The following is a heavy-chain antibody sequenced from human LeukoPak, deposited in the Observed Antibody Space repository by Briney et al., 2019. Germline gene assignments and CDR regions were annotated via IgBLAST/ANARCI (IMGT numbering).Heavy chain of an antibody. CDR2: ISTAGDT. CDR3: ARATREYYYGSGSKSYWYFDL. Sequence: GGSLRLSCAASGFTFSSYDMHWVRQATGKGLEWVSAISTAGDTYYPGSVKGRFTISRENAKNSLYLQMNSLRAGDTAVYYCARATREYYYGSGSKSYWYFDLWGRGTLVTVSS. CDR1: GFTFSSYD. J-gene: IGHJ2*01. D-gene: IGHD3-10*01. V-gene: IGHV3-13*01.